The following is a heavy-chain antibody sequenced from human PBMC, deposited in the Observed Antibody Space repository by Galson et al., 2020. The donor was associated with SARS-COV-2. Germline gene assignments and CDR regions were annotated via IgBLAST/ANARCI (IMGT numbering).Heavy chain of an antibody. CDR1: GGSISSSC. D-gene: IGHD2-2*02. J-gene: IGHJ4*02. CDR3: ARWYCGSTACYTLDY. V-gene: IGHV4-59*01. CDR2: ICYRGST. Sequence: ETSETLSLTCTVSGGSISSSCWSWIRQPPGKGLEWIGYICYRGSTNYNPSLKIRVTISVDTSKNQLSLRLSSVTAADTAVYYCARWYCGSTACYTLDYWGQGTLVTVSS.